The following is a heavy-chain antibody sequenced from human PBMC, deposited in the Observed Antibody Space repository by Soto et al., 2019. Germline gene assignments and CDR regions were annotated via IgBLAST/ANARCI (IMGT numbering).Heavy chain of an antibody. CDR2: INHSGST. Sequence: SETLSLTCAVYGGSFSGYYWSWIRQPPGKGLEWIGEINHSGSTNYNPSLKSRVTISVDTSKNQFSLKLSSVTAADTAVYYCARSVHCSGGSCDAGCYYGMDVWGQGTTVTVSS. D-gene: IGHD2-15*01. CDR1: GGSFSGYY. V-gene: IGHV4-34*01. J-gene: IGHJ6*02. CDR3: ARSVHCSGGSCDAGCYYGMDV.